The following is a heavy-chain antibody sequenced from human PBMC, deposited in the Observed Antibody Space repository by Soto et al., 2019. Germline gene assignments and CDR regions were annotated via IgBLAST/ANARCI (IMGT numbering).Heavy chain of an antibody. CDR2: IYYSGST. J-gene: IGHJ5*02. Sequence: SETLSLTCTVSGGSISSYYWSWIRQPPGKGLEWIGYIYYSGSTNYNPSLKSRVTISVDTSKNQFSLKLSSVTAADTAVYYCARHFRMGDCSGGSCSSVHPSSWFDPWGQGTLVTVSS. CDR1: GGSISSYY. CDR3: ARHFRMGDCSGGSCSSVHPSSWFDP. D-gene: IGHD2-15*01. V-gene: IGHV4-59*08.